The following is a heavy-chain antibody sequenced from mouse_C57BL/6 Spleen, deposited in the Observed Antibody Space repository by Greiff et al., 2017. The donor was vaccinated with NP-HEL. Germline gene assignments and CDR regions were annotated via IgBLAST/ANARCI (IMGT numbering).Heavy chain of an antibody. D-gene: IGHD2-3*01. V-gene: IGHV5-12*01. J-gene: IGHJ4*01. Sequence: DVMLVESGGGLVQPGGSLKLSCAASGFTFSDYYMYWVRQTPEKRLEWVAYISNGGGSTYYPDTVKGRFTISRDNAKNTLYLQMSRLKSEDTAMYYCARRRSIYDGYGDYWGQGTSVTVSS. CDR1: GFTFSDYY. CDR2: ISNGGGST. CDR3: ARRRSIYDGYGDY.